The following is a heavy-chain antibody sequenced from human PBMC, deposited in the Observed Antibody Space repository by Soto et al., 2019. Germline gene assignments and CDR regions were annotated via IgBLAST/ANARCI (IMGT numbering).Heavy chain of an antibody. J-gene: IGHJ4*02. V-gene: IGHV4-31*03. CDR1: GGSISSGGYY. CDR3: ARLYCSSTSCVFDY. CDR2: IYYSGST. D-gene: IGHD2-2*01. Sequence: PSETLSLTCTVSGGSISSGGYYWSWIRQHPGKGLEWIGYIYYSGSTYYNPSLKSRVTISVDTSKNQFSLKLSSVTAADTAVYYCARLYCSSTSCVFDYWGQGTLVTSPQ.